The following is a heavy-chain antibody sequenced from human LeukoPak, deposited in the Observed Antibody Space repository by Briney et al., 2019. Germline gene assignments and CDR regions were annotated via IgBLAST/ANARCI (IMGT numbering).Heavy chain of an antibody. Sequence: GGSLRLSCAVSGFTFNSYAVTWVRQAPWKGLEWVSSISGTGDDTYYADSVKGRFTISRDNSQNTLYLQMNSLRAEDTALYYCARLSCSSPDCHGRLSFYYYAMDVWGQGTTVTVSS. J-gene: IGHJ6*02. CDR3: ARLSCSSPDCHGRLSFYYYAMDV. CDR1: GFTFNSYA. V-gene: IGHV3-23*01. D-gene: IGHD2-2*01. CDR2: ISGTGDDT.